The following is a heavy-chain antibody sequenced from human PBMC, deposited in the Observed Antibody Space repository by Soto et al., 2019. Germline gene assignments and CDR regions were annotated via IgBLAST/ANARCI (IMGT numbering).Heavy chain of an antibody. J-gene: IGHJ6*03. D-gene: IGHD4-17*01. CDR3: ASQWVDYGDFDYYYYMDV. CDR1: GGSISSSIYY. Sequence: PSETLSVTCTVSGGSISSSIYYWGWIRKPPGKGLEWIGSIYYSGSTYYNPSLKSRVTISVDTSKNQFSLKLSSVTAADTAVYYCASQWVDYGDFDYYYYMDVWGKGTTVTVSS. CDR2: IYYSGST. V-gene: IGHV4-39*01.